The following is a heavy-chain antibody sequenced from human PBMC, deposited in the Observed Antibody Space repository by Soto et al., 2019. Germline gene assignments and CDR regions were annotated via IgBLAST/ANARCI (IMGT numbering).Heavy chain of an antibody. D-gene: IGHD3-3*01. CDR2: ISAYNGNT. J-gene: IGHJ6*03. CDR1: GYTFTRYG. Sequence: QVQLVQSGAEVKKPGASVKVSCKASGYTFTRYGISWVRQAPGHGSEWMGWISAYNGNTNYSQKLQGRVTMTTDTSTSTDYMELRSLRSDDTAVYYCARVDGVTIFGVVRYYYYYMDVWGKGTTVTVSS. V-gene: IGHV1-18*01. CDR3: ARVDGVTIFGVVRYYYYYMDV.